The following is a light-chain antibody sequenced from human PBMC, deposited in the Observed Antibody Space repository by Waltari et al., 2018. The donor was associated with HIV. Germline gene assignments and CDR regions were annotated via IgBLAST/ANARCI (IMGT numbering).Light chain of an antibody. J-gene: IGLJ2*01. Sequence: SYVLTQPPSVSVAPGQTASIPCWGNNIGSVHWYHKKPGQAPVMVVYDNSGRPSGIPERFSGSNSGNTATLTISGVEAGDEADYYCQVWDSNADHLVVFGGGTKLTV. CDR1: NIGS. V-gene: IGLV3-21*02. CDR2: DNS. CDR3: QVWDSNADHLVV.